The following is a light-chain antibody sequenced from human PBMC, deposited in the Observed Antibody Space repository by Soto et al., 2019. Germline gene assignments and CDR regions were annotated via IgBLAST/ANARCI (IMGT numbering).Light chain of an antibody. CDR2: KAS. J-gene: IGKJ1*01. CDR1: QSISSW. Sequence: DIQMTQYPSTLSASVGDRVTINCRASQSISSWLAWYQQKPGKAPKLLIYKASSLESGVPSRFSGSGSGTDFTLTITRLEPEDFAVYYCQQYGGPGPWAFGQETKVDIK. V-gene: IGKV1-5*03. CDR3: QQYGGPGPWA.